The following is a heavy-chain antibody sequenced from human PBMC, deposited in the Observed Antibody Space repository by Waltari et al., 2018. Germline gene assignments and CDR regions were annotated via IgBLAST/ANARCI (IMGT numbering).Heavy chain of an antibody. CDR3: ARGGWQQLVGDY. CDR1: GFTFSSYS. V-gene: IGHV3-21*01. Sequence: EVQLVESGGGLVKPGGSLRLSCAASGFTFSSYSMNWVRQAPGKGLGWASSISSSSSYIYYADSVKGRFTISRDNAKNSLYLQMNSLRAEDTAVYYCARGGWQQLVGDYWGQGTLVTVSS. J-gene: IGHJ4*02. CDR2: ISSSSSYI. D-gene: IGHD6-13*01.